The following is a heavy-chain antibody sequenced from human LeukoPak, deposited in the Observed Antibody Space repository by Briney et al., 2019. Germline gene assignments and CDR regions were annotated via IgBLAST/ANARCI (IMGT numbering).Heavy chain of an antibody. J-gene: IGHJ4*02. Sequence: PSETLSLTCTVSVGYLSSYYWSSIRPPPGKGLEWIGYMSHSGITNYSPSLKSRVTISLDTSKNQFSLKLTSVTAADAAVYYCARGRSPCDYWGQGTLVTVSS. CDR1: VGYLSSYY. CDR3: ARGRSPCDY. CDR2: MSHSGIT. V-gene: IGHV4-59*01.